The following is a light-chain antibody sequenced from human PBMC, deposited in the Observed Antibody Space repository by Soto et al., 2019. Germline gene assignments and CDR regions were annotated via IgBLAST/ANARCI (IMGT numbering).Light chain of an antibody. Sequence: QSVLTQPASVSGSPGQSITISXTXXXXXXVGYNYVSWYQQHPGKAPKLMIYEVSNRPSGVSNRFSGSKSGNTASLTISGLQAEDEADYYCSSYTSSSTPWVFGGGTKLTVL. CDR1: XXXXVGYNY. CDR3: SSYTSSSTPWV. V-gene: IGLV2-14*01. CDR2: EVS. J-gene: IGLJ3*02.